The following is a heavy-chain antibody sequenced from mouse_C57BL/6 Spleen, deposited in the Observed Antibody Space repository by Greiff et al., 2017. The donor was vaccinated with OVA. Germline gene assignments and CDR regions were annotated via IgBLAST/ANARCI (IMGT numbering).Heavy chain of an antibody. D-gene: IGHD1-1*01. V-gene: IGHV1-59*01. Sequence: LQQPGAELVKPGTSVKLSCKASGYTFTSYWMHWVKQRPGQGLEWIGVIDPSDSYTNYNQKFKGKATLTVETSSSTAYMQLNSLTSEDSAVYYCSRTLDNGSGDWDFDVWGTGTTVTVSS. J-gene: IGHJ1*03. CDR1: GYTFTSYW. CDR3: SRTLDNGSGDWDFDV. CDR2: IDPSDSYT.